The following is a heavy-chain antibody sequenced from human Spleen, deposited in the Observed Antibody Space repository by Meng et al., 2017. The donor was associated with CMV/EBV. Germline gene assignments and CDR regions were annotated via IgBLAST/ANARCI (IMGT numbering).Heavy chain of an antibody. J-gene: IGHJ4*02. CDR2: IDNDDGRST. Sequence: EVQVVGAGGGIVPPGGSLRPSCEVFGFNVRTHWMHWVRQVPGKGLECLSRIDNDDGRSTSYADSVKGRFTISRDNAKNTLYLEMNSLRVEDTAVYYCARGVAEYLGWEMGHWGQGTLVTVSS. D-gene: IGHD2/OR15-2a*01. CDR1: GFNVRTHW. V-gene: IGHV3-74*01. CDR3: ARGVAEYLGWEMGH.